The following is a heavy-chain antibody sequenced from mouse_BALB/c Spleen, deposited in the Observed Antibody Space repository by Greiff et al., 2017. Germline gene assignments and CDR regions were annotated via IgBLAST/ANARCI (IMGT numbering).Heavy chain of an antibody. CDR1: GFTFSDYY. J-gene: IGHJ2*01. D-gene: IGHD1-1*01. V-gene: IGHV5-4*02. CDR3: ARDNYGSGYFDY. Sequence: EVELMESGGGLVKPGGSLKLSCAASGFTFSDYYMYWVRQTPEKRLEWVATISDGGSYTYYPDSVKGRFTISRDNAKNNLYLQMSSLKSEDTAMYYCARDNYGSGYFDYWGQGTTLTVSS. CDR2: ISDGGSYT.